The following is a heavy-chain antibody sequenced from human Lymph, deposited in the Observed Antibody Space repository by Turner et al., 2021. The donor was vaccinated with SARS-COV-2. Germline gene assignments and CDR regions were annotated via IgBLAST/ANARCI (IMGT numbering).Heavy chain of an antibody. CDR2: IYSGGST. Sequence: EVQLVQSGGGLIQPGGSLRLSCAASGFTVSSNYMRWVRQAPGKGLEWVSLIYSGGSTYYADSVKGRFTISRDNSKNMLYLQMNSLRAEDTAVYYCATQGLSSSSLNYWGQGTLVTVSS. CDR1: GFTVSSNY. D-gene: IGHD6-6*01. CDR3: ATQGLSSSSLNY. J-gene: IGHJ4*02. V-gene: IGHV3-53*01.